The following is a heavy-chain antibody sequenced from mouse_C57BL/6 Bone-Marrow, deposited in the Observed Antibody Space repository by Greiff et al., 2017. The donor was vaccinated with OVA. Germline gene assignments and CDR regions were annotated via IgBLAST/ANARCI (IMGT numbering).Heavy chain of an antibody. CDR1: GYAFSSYW. V-gene: IGHV1-80*01. Sequence: VKLQQSGAELVKPGASVKISCKASGYAFSSYWMNWVKQRPGQGLEWIGQIYPGDGDTNYNGKFKGKATLTADKSSSTAYMQLSSLTSEDSAVYYCARWDYGVYWGQGTLVTVSA. J-gene: IGHJ3*01. CDR3: ARWDYGVY. CDR2: IYPGDGDT. D-gene: IGHD2-4*01.